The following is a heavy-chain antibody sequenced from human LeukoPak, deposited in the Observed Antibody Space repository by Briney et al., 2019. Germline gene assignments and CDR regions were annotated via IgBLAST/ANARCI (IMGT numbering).Heavy chain of an antibody. CDR2: MDADGSNT. V-gene: IGHV3-74*01. CDR3: ARASPYYDILTGYYYYYMDV. D-gene: IGHD3-9*01. CDR1: GFTFKNCW. J-gene: IGHJ6*03. Sequence: PGGSLRLSCVASGFTFKNCWMHWVRQAPGKGLVWVSRMDADGSNTHYVDSVKGRFTISRDNAKDTVYLQMNSLRVEDTAVYYCARASPYYDILTGYYYYYMDVWGKGTTVTISS.